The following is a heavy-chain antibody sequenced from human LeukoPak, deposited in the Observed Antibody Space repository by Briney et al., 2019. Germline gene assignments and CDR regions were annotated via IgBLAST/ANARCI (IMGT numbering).Heavy chain of an antibody. CDR2: IYYSGST. V-gene: IGHV4-59*01. J-gene: IGHJ5*02. Sequence: SETLSLTCTVSGGSISSYYWSWIRQPPGKGLEWIGYIYYSGSTNYNPSLKSRVTISVDTSKNRFSLKLSSVTAADTAVYYCARDRIIVGATGNWFDPWGQGTLVTVSS. CDR3: ARDRIIVGATGNWFDP. D-gene: IGHD1-26*01. CDR1: GGSISSYY.